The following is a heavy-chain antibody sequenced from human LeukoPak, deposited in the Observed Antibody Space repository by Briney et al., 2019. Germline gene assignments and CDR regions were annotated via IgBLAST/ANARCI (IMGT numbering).Heavy chain of an antibody. CDR3: AKDIQLST. V-gene: IGHV3-23*01. D-gene: IGHD5-24*01. CDR1: GFTFRGAA. CDR2: ISSSGNNA. Sequence: GGSLRLSCSASGFTFRGAAMTWVRQAPGKGLEWVSLISSSGNNAYYADSVKGRFTISRDNSKNTLSLQMNSLRVEDTAIYYCAKDIQLSTWGLGTRVTVSS. J-gene: IGHJ3*01.